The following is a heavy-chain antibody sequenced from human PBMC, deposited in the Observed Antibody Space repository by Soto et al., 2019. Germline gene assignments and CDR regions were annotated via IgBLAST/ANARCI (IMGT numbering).Heavy chain of an antibody. V-gene: IGHV3-33*08. J-gene: IGHJ6*02. CDR3: ARDGQQLTPYALDV. Sequence: QVQLVESGGGVIQPGRSLRLSCAASGFTLRLHAMHWVRQAPGKGLEWVAQIWYDGSNKYYTDSVKGRFTVSRDEFKNTVFLQMDSLRAEDTAVYYCARDGQQLTPYALDVWGQGTTVIVSS. D-gene: IGHD6-13*01. CDR2: IWYDGSNK. CDR1: GFTLRLHA.